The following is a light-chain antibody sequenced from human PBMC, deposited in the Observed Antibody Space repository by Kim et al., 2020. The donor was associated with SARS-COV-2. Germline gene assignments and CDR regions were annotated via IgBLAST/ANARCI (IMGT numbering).Light chain of an antibody. CDR1: SSDVGGYDY. Sequence: QSALTQPASVSGSPGQSITISCTGSSSDVGGYDYVSWYQQHPGKAPKLMIYDVTKRPSWVSNRFSGSKSGNTASLTISGLQAEDEADYYCSSYTKSNTWVFGGGTKVTVL. J-gene: IGLJ3*02. CDR2: DVT. CDR3: SSYTKSNTWV. V-gene: IGLV2-14*03.